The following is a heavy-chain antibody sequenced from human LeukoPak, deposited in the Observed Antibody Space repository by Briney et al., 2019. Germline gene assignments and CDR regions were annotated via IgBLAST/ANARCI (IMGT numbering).Heavy chain of an antibody. D-gene: IGHD3-10*01. Sequence: RGESLKISCKASGNNYWISWVRQMPGKGLEWLGIIYFGDSDTRYSPSFKGRLTISVDKSISTAYLQLSSLTASDTAIYFCGRHSYGLDYWGQGTLVTVSS. CDR1: GNNYW. CDR3: GRHSYGLDY. J-gene: IGHJ4*02. V-gene: IGHV5-51*01. CDR2: IYFGDSDT.